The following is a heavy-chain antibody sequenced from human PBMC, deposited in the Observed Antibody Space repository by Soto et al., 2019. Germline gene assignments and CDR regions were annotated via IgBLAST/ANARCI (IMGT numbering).Heavy chain of an antibody. V-gene: IGHV3-30-3*01. CDR1: GFTFSSYA. Sequence: QVQLVESGGGVVQPGRSLRLSCAASGFTFSSYAMHWVRQAPGKGLEWVAVISYDGSNKYYADSVKGRFTISRDNSKNTXYLQXXSLRAEDXXXXXXAAWVTWGQGTLVTVSS. J-gene: IGHJ5*02. D-gene: IGHD1-26*01. CDR2: ISYDGSNK. CDR3: AAWVT.